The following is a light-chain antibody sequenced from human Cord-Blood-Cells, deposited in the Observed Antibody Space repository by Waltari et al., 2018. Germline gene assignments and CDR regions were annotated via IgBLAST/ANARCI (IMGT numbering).Light chain of an antibody. CDR1: SSDVGGYNY. CDR2: DFR. V-gene: IGLV2-14*03. CDR3: SSYTSSSTLV. J-gene: IGLJ1*01. Sequence: QSALTQPASVSGSPGQSITISCTGTSSDVGGYNYVSWYQQHPGKAPKLMIYDFRNRPSGVSNRFSGSKSGNTASLTISGLQAEDEADYYCSSYTSSSTLVFGTGTKVTVL.